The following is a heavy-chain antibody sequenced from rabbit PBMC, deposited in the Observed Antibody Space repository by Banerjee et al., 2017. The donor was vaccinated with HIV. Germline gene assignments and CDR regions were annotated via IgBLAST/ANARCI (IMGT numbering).Heavy chain of an antibody. D-gene: IGHD4-1*01. CDR1: GFSFSSGYD. J-gene: IGHJ4*01. V-gene: IGHV1S45*01. Sequence: QEQLEESGGGLVKPEGSLTLTCTASGFSFSSGYDMCWVRQAPGKGLEWIGCIYSSSGSTDYASWVNGRFTISLDNAQNTVFLQMTSLTAADTATYFCARDLAGVIGWNFNLWGPGTLVTVS. CDR2: IYSSSGST. CDR3: ARDLAGVIGWNFNL.